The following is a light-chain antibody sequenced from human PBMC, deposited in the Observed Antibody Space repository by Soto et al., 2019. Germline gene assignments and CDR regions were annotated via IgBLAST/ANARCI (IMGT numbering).Light chain of an antibody. V-gene: IGKV3-15*01. J-gene: IGKJ1*01. CDR2: GAS. CDR1: QSTSSS. CDR3: QHYNTWPWT. Sequence: EIVLTQSPCTLSLSPGERATLSCRASQSTSSSKLAWYQQNPGQAPRLLMYGASNRATGIPARFSGSGSGTEFTLTISSLQSEDFAVYYCQHYNTWPWTFGQGTKVDIK.